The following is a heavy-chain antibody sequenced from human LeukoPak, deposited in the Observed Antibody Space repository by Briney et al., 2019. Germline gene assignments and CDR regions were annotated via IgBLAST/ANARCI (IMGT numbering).Heavy chain of an antibody. CDR2: INPNSGGT. CDR3: ARFNYYDSSGYSY. Sequence: ASVKVSCKASGYTFTGYYMHWVRQAPGQGLEWMGWINPNSGGTNYAQKFQGRVTMTRDTSISTAYMELSRLRSDDTAVYYCARFNYYDSSGYSYWGQGTLVTVSS. D-gene: IGHD3-22*01. V-gene: IGHV1-2*02. CDR1: GYTFTGYY. J-gene: IGHJ4*02.